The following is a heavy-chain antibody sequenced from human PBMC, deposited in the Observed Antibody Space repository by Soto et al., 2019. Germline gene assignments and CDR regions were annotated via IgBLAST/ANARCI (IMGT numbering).Heavy chain of an antibody. D-gene: IGHD1-1*01. J-gene: IGHJ4*02. Sequence: GGSLRLSCAASGFTFSSYAMSWVRQAPGKGLEWVSAISGSGGSTYYADSVKGRFTISRDNSKNTLYLQMNSLRAEDTAVYYCAKDGGWNDLGAPNDYWGQGTLVTVSS. CDR2: ISGSGGST. CDR1: GFTFSSYA. V-gene: IGHV3-23*01. CDR3: AKDGGWNDLGAPNDY.